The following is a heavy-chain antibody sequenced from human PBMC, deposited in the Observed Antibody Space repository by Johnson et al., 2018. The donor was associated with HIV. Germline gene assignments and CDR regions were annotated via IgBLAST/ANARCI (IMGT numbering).Heavy chain of an antibody. CDR3: ARVGVAATGLGTGADAFDI. Sequence: QVQLVESGGGVVQPGGSLRLSCAASGFTFSSYGMHWVRQAPGKGLEWVAFIRYDGSNKYYADSVKGRFTISRDNSKNTLYLQMSSLTVEDTAMYYCARVGVAATGLGTGADAFDICGPGTLVPVS. CDR1: GFTFSSYG. D-gene: IGHD3-10*01. V-gene: IGHV3-30*02. CDR2: IRYDGSNK. J-gene: IGHJ3*02.